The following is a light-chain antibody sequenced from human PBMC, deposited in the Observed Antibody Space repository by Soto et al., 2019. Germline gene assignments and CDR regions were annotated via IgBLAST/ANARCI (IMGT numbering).Light chain of an antibody. CDR2: GAS. V-gene: IGKV3-20*01. J-gene: IGKJ2*01. CDR3: QQYGTSFMYT. CDR1: QSVSSSY. Sequence: EIVLTQSPGTLSLSPGERATLSCRASQSVSSSYLAWYQQKPGQAPRLLIYGASSRATGIPDRFSGSGSGTDFTLTISRLEPEDFAVYYCQQYGTSFMYTFGQGTKLAIK.